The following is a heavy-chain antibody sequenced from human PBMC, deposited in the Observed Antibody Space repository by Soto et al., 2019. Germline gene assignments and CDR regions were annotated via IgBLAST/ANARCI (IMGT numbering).Heavy chain of an antibody. CDR3: AADRTYCGGGSYVD. D-gene: IGHD2-21*02. J-gene: IGHJ4*02. V-gene: IGHV1-58*01. CDR1: GFTFTSSA. Sequence: QMQLVQSGPEVKKPGTSVKVSCKASGFTFTSSAVQWVRQARGQRLEWIGWIVVGSGNTNYAQKFQERVTITRDMTTSPAYMELSSLRSEDTAVYYCAADRTYCGGGSYVDWGQGTLVTVSS. CDR2: IVVGSGNT.